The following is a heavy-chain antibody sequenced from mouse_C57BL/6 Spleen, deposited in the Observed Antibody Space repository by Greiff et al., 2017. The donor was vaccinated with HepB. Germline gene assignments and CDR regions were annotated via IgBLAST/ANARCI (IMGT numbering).Heavy chain of an antibody. CDR3: TTAFITTVVDFDY. CDR1: GFNIKDYY. J-gene: IGHJ2*01. CDR2: IDPEDGDT. V-gene: IGHV14-1*01. Sequence: VQLQQSGAELVRPGASVKLSCTASGFNIKDYYMHWVKQRPEQGLEWIGRIDPEDGDTEYAPKFQGKATMTADTSSNTAYLQLSSLTSEDTAVYYCTTAFITTVVDFDYWGQGTTLTVSS. D-gene: IGHD1-1*01.